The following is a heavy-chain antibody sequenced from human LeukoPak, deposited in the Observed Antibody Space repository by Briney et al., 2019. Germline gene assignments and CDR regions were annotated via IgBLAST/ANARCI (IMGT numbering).Heavy chain of an antibody. CDR3: ARGRPFSIGGEYYFDY. V-gene: IGHV4-4*07. D-gene: IGHD2-15*01. Sequence: SETLSLTCTVSGGSIISYYWSWIRQPAGKGLEWIGRIYTSGSTNYNPSLKSRVTMSVDTSKNQFSLKLSSVTAADTAVYYCARGRPFSIGGEYYFDYWGQGTLVTVSS. CDR1: GGSIISYY. J-gene: IGHJ4*02. CDR2: IYTSGST.